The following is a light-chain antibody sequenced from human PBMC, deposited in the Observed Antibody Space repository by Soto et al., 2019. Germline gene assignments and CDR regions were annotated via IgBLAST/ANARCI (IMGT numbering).Light chain of an antibody. CDR1: QSVSSGY. CDR2: VAS. V-gene: IGKV3-20*01. J-gene: IGKJ1*01. CDR3: QQYGSSPWT. Sequence: EIVLTQSPGTLSLSPGEGATLSCRASQSVSSGYLAWYQQKPGQAPRLLIYVASSRATGIPDRFSGSGSGTDFTLTISRLEPEDFAVYYCQQYGSSPWTFGQGTKVDIK.